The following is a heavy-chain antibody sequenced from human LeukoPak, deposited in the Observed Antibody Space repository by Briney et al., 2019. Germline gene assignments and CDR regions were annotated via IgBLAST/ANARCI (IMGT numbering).Heavy chain of an antibody. CDR2: IYTGGST. D-gene: IGHD2-2*01. CDR3: ARQKCTSTSCLTKNAFDI. J-gene: IGHJ3*02. CDR1: GSISSYY. Sequence: SETLSLTCTVSGSISSYYWSWIRQPPGKGLEWIGYIYTGGSTNYNPSLKSRVTISVDTSKNQFSLDLSSVTAADTAVYYCARQKCTSTSCLTKNAFDIWGQGTMVTVSS. V-gene: IGHV4-4*09.